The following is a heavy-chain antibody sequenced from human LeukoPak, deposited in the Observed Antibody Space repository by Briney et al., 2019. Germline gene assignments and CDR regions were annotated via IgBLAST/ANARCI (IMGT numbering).Heavy chain of an antibody. D-gene: IGHD6-13*01. V-gene: IGHV3-30-3*01. CDR2: ISYDGSNK. J-gene: IGHJ4*02. Sequence: GGSLRLSCAASGFTFSTYAMHWVRQAPGKGLEWVAVISYDGSNKYYADSVKGRFTISRDSSKNALYLQVSSLRAEDTAVYYCARDLKYSSSWYYFDYWGQGTLVTVSS. CDR3: ARDLKYSSSWYYFDY. CDR1: GFTFSTYA.